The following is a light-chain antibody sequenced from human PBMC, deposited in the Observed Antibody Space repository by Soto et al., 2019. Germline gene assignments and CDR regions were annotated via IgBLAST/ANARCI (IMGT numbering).Light chain of an antibody. CDR1: SSNIGAGYD. CDR3: QSYDSSLSAWV. J-gene: IGLJ3*02. Sequence: QLVLTQPPSVSGARGQRVSISCTGSSSNIGAGYDVHWYQQIPGTAPKLLIYGNKIRPSGVPDRFSGSKSGTSASLAITGLQAEDEADYYCQSYDSSLSAWVFGGGTKVPS. V-gene: IGLV1-40*01. CDR2: GNK.